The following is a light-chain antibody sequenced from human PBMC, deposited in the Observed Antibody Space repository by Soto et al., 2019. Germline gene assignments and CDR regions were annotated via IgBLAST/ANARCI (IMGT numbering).Light chain of an antibody. CDR1: QSVSSY. CDR2: DAS. J-gene: IGKJ1*01. Sequence: EIVLTQSPATLSLSPGARAPLSCRARQSVSSYLAWYQQKPGQAPRLLIYDASTRATGIPARFSGSGSGTDFTLTITSLEPEDFAVYYCQQRSNWPPTFGQGTKVDIK. V-gene: IGKV3-11*01. CDR3: QQRSNWPPT.